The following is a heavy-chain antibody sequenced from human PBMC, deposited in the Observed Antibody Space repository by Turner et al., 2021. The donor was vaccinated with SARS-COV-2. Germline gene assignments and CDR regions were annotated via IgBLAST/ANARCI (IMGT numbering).Heavy chain of an antibody. CDR1: GFSFSNYA. Sequence: QVQLVESGGGVFQPGGSLKLSCAASGFSFSNYAMPWVRQAPGKGLEWVAIISYDGRNKYYADSVKGRFTISRDDSKSTLYLQMNSLRPEDTAIYYCARERRGYYAEYWGQGTLVTVSS. J-gene: IGHJ4*02. CDR2: ISYDGRNK. V-gene: IGHV3-30*01. CDR3: ARERRGYYAEY. D-gene: IGHD3-3*01.